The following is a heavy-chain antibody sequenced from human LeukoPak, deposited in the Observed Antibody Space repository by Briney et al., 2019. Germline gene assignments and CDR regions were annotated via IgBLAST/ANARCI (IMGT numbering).Heavy chain of an antibody. Sequence: KPSETLSLTFTVSGGSISSGGYYWSWIRQHPGKGLEWIGYIYYSGSTYYNPSLKSRVTISVDTSKNQFSLKLSSVTAADTAVYYCAKDGGDLYSSGWFHFDYWGQGTLVTVSS. D-gene: IGHD6-19*01. CDR1: GGSISSGGYY. CDR2: IYYSGST. CDR3: AKDGGDLYSSGWFHFDY. J-gene: IGHJ4*02. V-gene: IGHV4-31*03.